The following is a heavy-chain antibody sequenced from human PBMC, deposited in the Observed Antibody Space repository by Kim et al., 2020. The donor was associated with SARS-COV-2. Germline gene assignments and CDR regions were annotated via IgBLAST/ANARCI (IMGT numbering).Heavy chain of an antibody. Sequence: GGSLRLSCAASGFTFSSYAMSWVRQAPGKGLEWVSAISGSGGSTYYADSVKGRFTISRDNSKNTLYLQMNSLRAEDTAVYYCAKYRYYDSSGYIDYWGQGTLVTVSS. CDR3: AKYRYYDSSGYIDY. CDR1: GFTFSSYA. V-gene: IGHV3-23*01. J-gene: IGHJ4*02. CDR2: ISGSGGST. D-gene: IGHD3-22*01.